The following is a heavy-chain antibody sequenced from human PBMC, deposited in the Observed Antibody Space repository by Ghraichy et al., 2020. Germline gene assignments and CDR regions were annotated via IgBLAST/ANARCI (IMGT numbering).Heavy chain of an antibody. J-gene: IGHJ6*03. Sequence: MGGVGGAPGKGLEWVAGSGGSGGSTFYADSVKGRFTISGDKSTNTLYLQMSSLRADDAAVYYCAKARDPSDYYFYYYMDVWGKGTTVTVSS. CDR2: SGGSGGST. V-gene: IGHV3-23*01. D-gene: IGHD1-26*01. CDR3: AKARDPSDYYFYYYMDV.